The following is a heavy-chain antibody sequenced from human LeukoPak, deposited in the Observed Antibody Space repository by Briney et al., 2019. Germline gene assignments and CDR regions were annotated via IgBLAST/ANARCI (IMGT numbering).Heavy chain of an antibody. V-gene: IGHV4-59*08. Sequence: SETLSLTXXVYGGSFXXXXXXXIRQPPGKGXXXIGYVYYSGXPKHXXXXKSRVTVSVXTXKNQFYLNLSSLTAADTAVYYCARHVGKWGFDFWGQGTLVTVSS. CDR1: GGSFXXXX. CDR2: VYYSGXP. D-gene: IGHD3-16*01. CDR3: ARHVGKWGFDF. J-gene: IGHJ4*02.